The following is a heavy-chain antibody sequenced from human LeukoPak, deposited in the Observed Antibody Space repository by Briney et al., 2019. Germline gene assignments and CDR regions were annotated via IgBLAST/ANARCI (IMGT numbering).Heavy chain of an antibody. D-gene: IGHD2-15*01. CDR3: AREDCSGGSCYGRTNWLDP. J-gene: IGHJ5*02. CDR1: GLSVSSTH. Sequence: PGGSLRLSCAASGLSVSSTHMSWVRQAPGKGLEWVSLTYSGGNTYYAESVKGRFSISRDSSKNTLYVQMSSLRVEGTAVYYCAREDCSGGSCYGRTNWLDPWGQGTLVTVSS. V-gene: IGHV3-66*01. CDR2: TYSGGNT.